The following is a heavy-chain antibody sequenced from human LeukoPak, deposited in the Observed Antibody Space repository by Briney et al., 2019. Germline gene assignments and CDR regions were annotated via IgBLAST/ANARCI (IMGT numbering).Heavy chain of an antibody. CDR1: GASISSYY. CDR3: ARDHSYYDFWSGYYTNWFDR. J-gene: IGHJ5*02. Sequence: SETLSLTCTVSGASISSYYWSWIRQPAGKGLEWIGRIYTSGSTNYNPSLKSRVTMSVDTSKNQFSLKLSSVTAADTAVYYCARDHSYYDFWSGYYTNWFDRWGQGTLVTVSS. V-gene: IGHV4-4*07. CDR2: IYTSGST. D-gene: IGHD3-3*01.